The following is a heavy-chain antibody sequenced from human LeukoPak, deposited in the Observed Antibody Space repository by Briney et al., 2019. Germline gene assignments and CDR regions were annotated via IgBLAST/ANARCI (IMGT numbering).Heavy chain of an antibody. J-gene: IGHJ3*02. D-gene: IGHD6-19*01. CDR1: GYAFTSYG. CDR3: ARDRVGIAVSGTPWGAFDI. V-gene: IGHV1-18*01. CDR2: ISAYNGDT. Sequence: ASVKVSCKASGYAFTSYGITWVRQAPGQGLERMGWISAYNGDTNYPQKLQGRVTMTTDTSTSTAYMELRSLRSDDTAVYYCARDRVGIAVSGTPWGAFDIWGQGTMVTVS.